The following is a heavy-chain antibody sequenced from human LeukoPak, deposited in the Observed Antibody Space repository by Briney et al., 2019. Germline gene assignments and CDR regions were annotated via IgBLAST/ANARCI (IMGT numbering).Heavy chain of an antibody. CDR1: GFTFSSYA. D-gene: IGHD3-22*01. CDR2: ISYDGSNK. J-gene: IGHJ4*02. CDR3: AKDEYDSLTLGDY. Sequence: GGSLRLSCAASGFTFSSYAMHWVRQAPGKGLEWVAVISYDGSNKYYADSVKGRFTISRDNSKNTLYLQMNSLRAEDTAVYYCAKDEYDSLTLGDYWGQGTLVTVSS. V-gene: IGHV3-30-3*01.